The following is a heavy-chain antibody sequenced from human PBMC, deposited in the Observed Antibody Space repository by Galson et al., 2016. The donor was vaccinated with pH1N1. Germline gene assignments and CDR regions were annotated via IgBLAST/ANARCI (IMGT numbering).Heavy chain of an antibody. CDR3: ARTGTEDYYDSSGYYYVYWYFDR. V-gene: IGHV3-23*01. D-gene: IGHD3-22*01. CDR2: ISGNGGST. CDR1: GFTFSSNG. Sequence: SLRLSCAASGFTFSSNGMSWVRQAPGKGLEWVSAISGNGGSTYYADSVKGRFTISRDNSKNTLYLQMNSLRAEDTAVYYCARTGTEDYYDSSGYYYVYWYFDRWGRGTLVTVSS. J-gene: IGHJ2*01.